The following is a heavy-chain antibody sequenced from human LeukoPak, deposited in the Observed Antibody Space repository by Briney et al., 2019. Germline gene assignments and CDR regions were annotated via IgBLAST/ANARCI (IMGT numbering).Heavy chain of an antibody. CDR3: ARLAGNGYGDYPINY. CDR2: INPNGGGT. J-gene: IGHJ4*02. D-gene: IGHD4-17*01. Sequence: GASVKVSCKASGYTFTVYYMHWVRQAPGQGLEWMGWINPNGGGTNYAQKFQGRVTMTRDTSISTAYMELSRLRSDDTAVYYCARLAGNGYGDYPINYWGQGTLVTVSS. CDR1: GYTFTVYY. V-gene: IGHV1-2*02.